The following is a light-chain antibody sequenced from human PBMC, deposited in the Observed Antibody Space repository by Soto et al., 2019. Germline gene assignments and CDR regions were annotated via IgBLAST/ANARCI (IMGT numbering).Light chain of an antibody. CDR2: KAS. V-gene: IGKV1-5*03. Sequence: DIQMTQSPSTLSGSVGDRVTITCRASQTICSWLAWYQQKPGKAHKLLIYKASTLKSGVPSRFSGSGSGTEFTLTISSLKPEYFATYYCQHYNSYAEAFGQGTKVELK. CDR3: QHYNSYAEA. J-gene: IGKJ1*01. CDR1: QTICSW.